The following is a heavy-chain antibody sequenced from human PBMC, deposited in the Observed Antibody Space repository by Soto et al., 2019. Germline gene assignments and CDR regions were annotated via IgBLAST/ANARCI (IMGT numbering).Heavy chain of an antibody. CDR3: ARHVSDYYDSSCYLGTPFNWFDP. CDR2: IYYSGST. Sequence: QLQLQESGPGLVKPSETLSLTCTVSGGSISSSSYYWGWIRQPPGKGLEWIGSIYYSGSTYYNPSLTSRVTISVDTSKNQFSLKLSSVTAADTAVYYCARHVSDYYDSSCYLGTPFNWFDPWGQGTLVTVSS. D-gene: IGHD3-22*01. CDR1: GGSISSSSYY. V-gene: IGHV4-39*01. J-gene: IGHJ5*02.